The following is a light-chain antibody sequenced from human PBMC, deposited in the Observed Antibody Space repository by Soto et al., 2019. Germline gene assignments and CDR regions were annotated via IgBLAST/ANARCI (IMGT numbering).Light chain of an antibody. Sequence: QSALTQPPSASGSPGESVTISCTGSSGDVGAFKYVSWFQQFPGKALKLIIYEVSERPSGVPGRFSGSKSDNTASLTVSGRQADDEGIYFCTAYAGINNLLFGGGTKLTVL. V-gene: IGLV2-8*01. CDR3: TAYAGINNLL. J-gene: IGLJ2*01. CDR1: SGDVGAFKY. CDR2: EVS.